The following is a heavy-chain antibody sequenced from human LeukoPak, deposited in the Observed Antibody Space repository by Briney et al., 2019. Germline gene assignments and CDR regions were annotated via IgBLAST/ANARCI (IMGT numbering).Heavy chain of an antibody. CDR3: ARDMIVVVMGDAFDI. CDR2: INSDGSST. CDR1: GFTFSSYW. Sequence: GGSLILSCAASGFTFSSYWMHWVRHAPGKGLVWVSRINSDGSSTSYADSVKGRFTISRDNAKNTLYLQMNSLRAEDTAVYYCARDMIVVVMGDAFDIWGQGTMVTVSS. J-gene: IGHJ3*02. V-gene: IGHV3-74*01. D-gene: IGHD3-22*01.